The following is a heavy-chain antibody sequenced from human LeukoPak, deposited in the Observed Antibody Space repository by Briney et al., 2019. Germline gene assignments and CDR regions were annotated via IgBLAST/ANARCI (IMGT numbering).Heavy chain of an antibody. D-gene: IGHD6-13*01. CDR3: AKHKDSSNWFLQDF. J-gene: IGHJ4*02. Sequence: GGSLRLSCEASEFTFNNYAMSWVRQAPGKGLEWVSDISGSGSNLYYADSVKGRFTISRDNSRNTLYLQMNSLRVDDTARYYCAKHKDSSNWFLQDFWGQGVLVTVSS. V-gene: IGHV3-23*01. CDR1: EFTFNNYA. CDR2: ISGSGSNL.